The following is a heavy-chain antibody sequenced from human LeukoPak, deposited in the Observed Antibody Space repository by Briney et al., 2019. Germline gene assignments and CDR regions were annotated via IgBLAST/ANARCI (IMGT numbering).Heavy chain of an antibody. Sequence: PGGSLRLSCAASGFTFSSYWMSWVRQAPGKGLEWVANIKQDGSEKYYVDSVKGRFTISRDNAKNSLYLQMNSLRAEDTAVYYCARNRDYYDSSGYYMNYWGQGTLVTVSS. CDR2: IKQDGSEK. CDR1: GFTFSSYW. V-gene: IGHV3-7*01. CDR3: ARNRDYYDSSGYYMNY. J-gene: IGHJ4*02. D-gene: IGHD3-22*01.